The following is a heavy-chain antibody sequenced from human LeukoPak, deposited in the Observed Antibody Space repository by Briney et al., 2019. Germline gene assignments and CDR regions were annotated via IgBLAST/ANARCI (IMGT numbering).Heavy chain of an antibody. D-gene: IGHD5-24*01. CDR2: ISDSGGDT. Sequence: PGGSLRLSCAASGFTFSNYVMNWVRQAPGKGLEWVSAISDSGGDTYYADSVKGRFTISRDNSKNTLYLQMNSLRAEDTAIYYCAKRWLSSYYFDYWGQGTLVTVSS. J-gene: IGHJ4*02. CDR1: GFTFSNYV. CDR3: AKRWLSSYYFDY. V-gene: IGHV3-23*01.